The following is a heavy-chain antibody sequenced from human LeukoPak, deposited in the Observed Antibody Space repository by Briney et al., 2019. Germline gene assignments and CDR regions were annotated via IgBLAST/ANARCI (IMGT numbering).Heavy chain of an antibody. V-gene: IGHV4-31*03. J-gene: IGHJ4*02. Sequence: SETLSLTCTVSGGSISSGAYYWSWIRQHPGKGLEWIGYISYSGNTYYNPSLKSRLTISVDTSKNQFSLKLSSVTAADTAVYYCARDSAITLGGEVGGGYFDYWGQGTLVTVSS. D-gene: IGHD3-16*01. CDR2: ISYSGNT. CDR3: ARDSAITLGGEVGGGYFDY. CDR1: GGSISSGAYY.